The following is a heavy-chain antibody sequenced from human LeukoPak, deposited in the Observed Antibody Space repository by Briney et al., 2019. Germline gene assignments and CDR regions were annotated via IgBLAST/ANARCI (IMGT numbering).Heavy chain of an antibody. Sequence: SGTLSLTCAVYGGSFSGYYWSWIRQPPGKGLEWIGEINHSGSTNYNPSLKSRVTISVDTSKNQFSLKLSSVTAADAAVYYCARATMRYGSGSHYIWFDYWGQGTLVTVSS. D-gene: IGHD3-10*01. CDR3: ARATMRYGSGSHYIWFDY. CDR2: INHSGST. CDR1: GGSFSGYY. V-gene: IGHV4-34*01. J-gene: IGHJ4*02.